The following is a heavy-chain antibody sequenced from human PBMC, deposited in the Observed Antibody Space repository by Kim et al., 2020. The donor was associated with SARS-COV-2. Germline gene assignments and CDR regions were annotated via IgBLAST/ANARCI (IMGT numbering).Heavy chain of an antibody. J-gene: IGHJ6*02. V-gene: IGHV1-69*13. D-gene: IGHD2-2*01. CDR3: ARDSIPAAIWIPMGHGMDV. Sequence: SVKVSCKASGGTFSSYAISWVRQAPGQGLEWMGGIIPIFGTANYAQKFQGRVTITADESTSTAYMELSSLRSEDTAVYYCARDSIPAAIWIPMGHGMDVWGQGTTVTVSS. CDR2: IIPIFGTA. CDR1: GGTFSSYA.